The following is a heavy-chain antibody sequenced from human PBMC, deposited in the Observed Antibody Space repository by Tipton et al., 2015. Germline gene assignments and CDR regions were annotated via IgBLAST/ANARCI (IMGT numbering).Heavy chain of an antibody. CDR2: IYYSGST. Sequence: TLSLTCTVSGGSISSSNYYWGWIRQPPGKGLEWIGSIYYSGSTYYNPSLKSRVTISVDTSKNQFSLKLTSVTAADTAFYYCARIRWLGISVASWFDPWGQGTLVTVSP. CDR1: GGSISSSNYY. D-gene: IGHD6-13*01. V-gene: IGHV4-39*01. CDR3: ARIRWLGISVASWFDP. J-gene: IGHJ5*02.